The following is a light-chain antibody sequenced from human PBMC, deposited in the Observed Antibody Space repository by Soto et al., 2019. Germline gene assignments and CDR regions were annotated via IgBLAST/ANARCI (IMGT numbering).Light chain of an antibody. CDR3: NQSGIFPRT. CDR1: QSLTNNY. V-gene: IGKV3-20*01. Sequence: TQRPRALSRNPGVKPTRSNGASQSLTNNYLAWFQQKPGQAPRLLIYGASNRPTDIPDRFSGSGSGTDFSLAIGRLEPEDCAVDYCNQSGIFPRTIGQGTKVDIK. CDR2: GAS. J-gene: IGKJ1*01.